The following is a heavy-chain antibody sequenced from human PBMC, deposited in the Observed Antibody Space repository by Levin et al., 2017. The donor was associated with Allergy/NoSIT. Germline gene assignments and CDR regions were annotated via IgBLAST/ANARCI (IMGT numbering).Heavy chain of an antibody. CDR3: ARDLRARGSGSYYSRFDY. V-gene: IGHV1-46*01. J-gene: IGHJ4*02. Sequence: RASVKVSCKASGYTFTSYYMHWVRQAPGQGLEWMGIINPSGGSTSYAQKFQGRVTMTRDTSTSTVYMELSSLRSEDTAVYYCARDLRARGSGSYYSRFDYWGQGTLVTVSS. D-gene: IGHD3-10*01. CDR1: GYTFTSYY. CDR2: INPSGGST.